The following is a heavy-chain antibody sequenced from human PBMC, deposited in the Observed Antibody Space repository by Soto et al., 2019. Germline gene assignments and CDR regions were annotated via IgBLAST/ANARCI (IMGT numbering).Heavy chain of an antibody. CDR1: VGTFSSYA. CDR3: ARDNRWELQSHYYCSGMDV. J-gene: IGHJ6*02. Sequence: QVQLVQSGAEVKKPGSSVKVSCKASVGTFSSYAISWVRQAPGQGLEWRGGIIPIFGTANYAQKFQGRGTIAADDATSTAYMELSSLRAEDTAVYYCARDNRWELQSHYYCSGMDVWGQGTTVTVSS. V-gene: IGHV1-69*12. D-gene: IGHD1-26*01. CDR2: IIPIFGTA.